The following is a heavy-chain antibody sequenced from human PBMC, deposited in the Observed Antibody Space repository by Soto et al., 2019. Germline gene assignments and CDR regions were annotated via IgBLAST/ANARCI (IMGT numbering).Heavy chain of an antibody. Sequence: SETLSLTCTVSGGSVISGSYYWNWIRQPPGKGLEWIGYIYYSGSTNHTPSLKSRVTISVDTSKNQFSLKLSSVTAADTAVYYCARIGVPAAFDYWGQGTLVTVSS. CDR1: GGSVISGSYY. V-gene: IGHV4-61*01. D-gene: IGHD2-2*01. CDR3: ARIGVPAAFDY. J-gene: IGHJ4*02. CDR2: IYYSGST.